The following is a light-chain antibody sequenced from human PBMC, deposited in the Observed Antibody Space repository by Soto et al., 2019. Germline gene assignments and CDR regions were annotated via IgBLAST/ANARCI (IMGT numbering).Light chain of an antibody. CDR3: QQYNNWPRT. Sequence: EIEMTQSPATLSLAPGERATLSCRASQSVSSNLAWYQQKPGQAPRLLIYGASTRATGIPARFSGSGSGTEFTLTISSLQSEDFAVYYCQQYNNWPRTFGQGTKVDNK. CDR1: QSVSSN. J-gene: IGKJ1*01. CDR2: GAS. V-gene: IGKV3-15*01.